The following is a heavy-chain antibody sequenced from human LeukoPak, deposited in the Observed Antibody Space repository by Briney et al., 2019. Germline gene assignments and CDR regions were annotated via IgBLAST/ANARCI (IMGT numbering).Heavy chain of an antibody. CDR2: IYYSGST. CDR1: GDSIRSYY. V-gene: IGHV4-59*01. D-gene: IGHD3-22*01. CDR3: ARGQGRFDYDSSGYYITDLDY. J-gene: IGHJ4*02. Sequence: SEALSLTCTVSGDSIRSYYWNWIRQPPGKGLEWIGYIYYSGSTNYNPSLKSRVTMSIDTSKNQFSLKLSSVTAADTAVYYCARGQGRFDYDSSGYYITDLDYWGQGTLVTVSS.